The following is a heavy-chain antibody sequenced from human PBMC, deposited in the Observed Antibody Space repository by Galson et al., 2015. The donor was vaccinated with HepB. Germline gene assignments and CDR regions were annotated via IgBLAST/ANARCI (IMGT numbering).Heavy chain of an antibody. J-gene: IGHJ4*02. Sequence: SLRLSCAASGFTFRDYAMHWVRQAPGKGLEWVSGISWHSANVVHADSVRGRFAISRDNSKNTLYLQMNSLRAEDTAMYYCAIDYYDSTGYYPPGDYWGQGTLVTVSS. CDR3: AIDYYDSTGYYPPGDY. V-gene: IGHV3-9*01. CDR1: GFTFRDYA. CDR2: ISWHSANV. D-gene: IGHD3-22*01.